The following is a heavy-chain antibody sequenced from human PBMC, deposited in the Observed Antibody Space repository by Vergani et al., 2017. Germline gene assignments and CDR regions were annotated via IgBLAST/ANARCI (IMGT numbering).Heavy chain of an antibody. CDR3: ARGGVVGSTGRTFEF. V-gene: IGHV3-23*01. J-gene: IGHJ3*01. Sequence: EVQLLESGGDLVQPGGSLRLSCAASGFTFRNYAMTWVRQAPGKGLEWVSIISDNGGTTYYADSVKGRFTISRDNAKNSVFLQINGLRAEDTAVYYCARGGVVGSTGRTFEFWGQGTTVTVSS. D-gene: IGHD1-26*01. CDR1: GFTFRNYA. CDR2: ISDNGGTT.